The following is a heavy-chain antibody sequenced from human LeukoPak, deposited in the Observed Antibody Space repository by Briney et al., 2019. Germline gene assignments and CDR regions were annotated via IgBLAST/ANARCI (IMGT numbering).Heavy chain of an antibody. CDR1: GFTFSSYG. Sequence: GGSLRLSCAASGFTFSSYGMSWVRQAPGKGLEWDSAISGSGGSTYYADSVKGRFTISRDNSKNTLYLQMNSLRAEDTAVYYCAKSYGSGSYDAFDYWGQGTLVTVSS. CDR3: AKSYGSGSYDAFDY. CDR2: ISGSGGST. J-gene: IGHJ4*02. V-gene: IGHV3-23*01. D-gene: IGHD3-10*01.